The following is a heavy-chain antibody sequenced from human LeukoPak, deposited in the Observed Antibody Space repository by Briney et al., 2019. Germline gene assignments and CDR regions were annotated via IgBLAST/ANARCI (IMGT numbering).Heavy chain of an antibody. D-gene: IGHD1-26*01. CDR3: AIDPHGGSGSDPHDAFDI. J-gene: IGHJ3*02. Sequence: GGSLRLSXAASGFTFSSYWTHWVRQAPGKGLVWVSRIKNDGRSPSYADSVKGRFTISSDNAKNTVYLQIDSLGAEDTAVYYCAIDPHGGSGSDPHDAFDIWGQGTMVTVSS. V-gene: IGHV3-74*01. CDR2: IKNDGRSP. CDR1: GFTFSSYW.